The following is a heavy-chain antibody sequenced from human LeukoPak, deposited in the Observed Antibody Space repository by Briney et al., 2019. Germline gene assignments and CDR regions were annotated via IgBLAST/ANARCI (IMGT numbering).Heavy chain of an antibody. CDR2: IRYDGSNK. CDR3: ANERYGSGSYYSDY. CDR1: GFTFSSYG. V-gene: IGHV3-30*02. D-gene: IGHD3-10*01. J-gene: IGHJ4*02. Sequence: GGSLTLSCAASGFTFSSYGMHWVRQAPGKGLEWVAFIRYDGSNKYYADSVKGRFTISRDNSKNTLYLQMNSLRAEDTAVYYCANERYGSGSYYSDYWGQGTLVTVSS.